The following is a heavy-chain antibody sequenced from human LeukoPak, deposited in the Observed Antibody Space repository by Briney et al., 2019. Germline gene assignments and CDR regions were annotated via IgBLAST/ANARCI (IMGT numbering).Heavy chain of an antibody. CDR3: ARIFGVVTKPIDY. J-gene: IGHJ4*02. D-gene: IGHD3-3*01. V-gene: IGHV4-39*07. Sequence: PSETLSLTCTVSGGSISSYYWGWIRQPPGKGLEWIGSIYYSGSTYYNPSLKSRVTISVDTSKNQFSLKLSSVTAADTAVYYCARIFGVVTKPIDYWGQGTLVTVSS. CDR2: IYYSGST. CDR1: GGSISSYY.